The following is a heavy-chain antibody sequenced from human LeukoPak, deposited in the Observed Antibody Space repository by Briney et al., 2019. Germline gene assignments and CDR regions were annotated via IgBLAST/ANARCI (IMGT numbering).Heavy chain of an antibody. D-gene: IGHD4/OR15-4a*01. V-gene: IGHV3-7*04. J-gene: IGHJ4*02. CDR2: INQGGGEK. Sequence: GGSLRLSCAASGFTFSTYWMSWVRQAPGNGLEWVANINQGGGEKYYVDSVKGRFTISRDDAKNSLYLQMNSLRAEDTAVYYCARGGASRFDYWGQGTLVTVSS. CDR3: ARGGASRFDY. CDR1: GFTFSTYW.